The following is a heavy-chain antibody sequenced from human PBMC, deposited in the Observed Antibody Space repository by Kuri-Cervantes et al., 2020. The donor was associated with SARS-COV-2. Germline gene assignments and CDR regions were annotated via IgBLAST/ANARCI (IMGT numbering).Heavy chain of an antibody. V-gene: IGHV4-59*01. D-gene: IGHD3-3*01. J-gene: IGHJ4*02. Sequence: GSPRLSCTVSGGSISSYYWSWIRQPPGKGLEWIGYIYYSGSTNCNPSLKSRVTISVDTSKNQFSLKLSSVTAADTAVYYCARDWAPGFWSGYEDYWGQGTLVTVSS. CDR1: GGSISSYY. CDR3: ARDWAPGFWSGYEDY. CDR2: IYYSGST.